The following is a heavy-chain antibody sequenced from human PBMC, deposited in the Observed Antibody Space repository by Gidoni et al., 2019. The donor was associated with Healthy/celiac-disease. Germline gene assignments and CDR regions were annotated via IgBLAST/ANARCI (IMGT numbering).Heavy chain of an antibody. CDR2: FNHSGST. J-gene: IGHJ4*02. CDR3: ATRGYSYGYLGRYFDY. V-gene: IGHV4-34*01. D-gene: IGHD5-18*01. CDR1: GGSFSGYY. Sequence: QVQLQQWGAGLLKPSETLSLTCAVYGGSFSGYYWSWIRQPPGKGLDWIGEFNHSGSTNYNPSLKSRVTISVDTSKNQFSLKLSAVTAADTAVYYCATRGYSYGYLGRYFDYWGQGTLVTVSS.